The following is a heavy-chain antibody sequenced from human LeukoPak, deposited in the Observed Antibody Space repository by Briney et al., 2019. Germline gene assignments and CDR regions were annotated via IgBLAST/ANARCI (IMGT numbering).Heavy chain of an antibody. CDR2: IYPDDFDT. Sequence: GESLKISCKGSGYSFTSNWISWVRQMPGKGLEWMGLIYPDDFDTTYSPSFQGQVSISADKSISTAYLQWSSLKTSDTAMYYCVRRASYYDGLDYWGQGTLVTVSS. CDR1: GYSFTSNW. CDR3: VRRASYYDGLDY. V-gene: IGHV5-51*01. D-gene: IGHD3-22*01. J-gene: IGHJ4*02.